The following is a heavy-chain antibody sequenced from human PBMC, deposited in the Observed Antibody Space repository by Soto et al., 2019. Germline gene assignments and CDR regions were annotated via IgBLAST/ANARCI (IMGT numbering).Heavy chain of an antibody. CDR2: ISGGSSYT. CDR3: AKTRVADSGYYFDH. D-gene: IGHD3-10*01. Sequence: GGSLRLSXAASGFSFGDSYMSWIRQSAGKGLEWLSYISGGSSYTKYAESVKGRFTISRDNARRSLFLQVNGLRADDTAIYYCAKTRVADSGYYFDHWGQGTMVTVSS. J-gene: IGHJ4*02. CDR1: GFSFGDSY. V-gene: IGHV3-11*03.